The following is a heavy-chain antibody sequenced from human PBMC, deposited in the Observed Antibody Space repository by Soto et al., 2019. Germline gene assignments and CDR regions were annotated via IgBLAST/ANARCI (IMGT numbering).Heavy chain of an antibody. CDR3: GASCVGCGGFNYYGMDV. CDR2: IYYSGST. Sequence: QVQLQESGPGLVKPSQTLSLTCTVSGGSISSGGYYWSWIRQHPGKGMEWIGYIYYSGSTYYNPSLKSRVTISVDTSKNRFSLKLRSVTAADTAVYYCGASCVGCGGFNYYGMDVWVQGTTVTVSS. J-gene: IGHJ6*02. CDR1: GGSISSGGYY. V-gene: IGHV4-31*03. D-gene: IGHD2-21*01.